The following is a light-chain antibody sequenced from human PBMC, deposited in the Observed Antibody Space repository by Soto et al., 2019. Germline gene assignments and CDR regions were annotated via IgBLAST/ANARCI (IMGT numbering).Light chain of an antibody. CDR1: SSDVGSYNR. CDR3: SLYTSSSAYV. Sequence: QSVLTQPPSVSGSPGQSVTISCTGTSSDVGSYNRVSWYQQPPGTAPKLLMYEVSNRPSGVPDRFSGSKSGNTASLTISGLQAEDEADYYCSLYTSSSAYVFGTGTKVTFL. J-gene: IGLJ1*01. CDR2: EVS. V-gene: IGLV2-18*01.